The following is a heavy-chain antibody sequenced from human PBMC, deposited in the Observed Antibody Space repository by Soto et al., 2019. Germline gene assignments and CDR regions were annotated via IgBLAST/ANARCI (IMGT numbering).Heavy chain of an antibody. CDR1: GYNFSNYW. Sequence: EVHLVQSGAEVKKPGESLTISCQGSGYNFSNYWIGWVRQMPGKGLEWMGIIYPGDSKTKYRPSFQGHVTISADKSISTAYLQWSSLKASDTAIYYCARYMYYDILTGHMAWGQGTLVTVSS. J-gene: IGHJ5*02. CDR3: ARYMYYDILTGHMA. D-gene: IGHD3-9*01. V-gene: IGHV5-51*03. CDR2: IYPGDSKT.